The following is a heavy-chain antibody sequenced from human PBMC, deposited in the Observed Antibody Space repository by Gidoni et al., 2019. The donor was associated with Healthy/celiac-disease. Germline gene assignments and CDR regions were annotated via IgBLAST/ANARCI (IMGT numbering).Heavy chain of an antibody. J-gene: IGHJ4*02. CDR1: GYTFTGYY. V-gene: IGHV1-2*04. Sequence: QVQLVQSGAEVKKPGASVKVSCKASGYTFTGYYMHWVRQAPGQGREWIGWINPNRGGTNYAQKFQCWVTMTRDTSISTAYMELSRLRSDDTAVYYCARARITMVRGVPLDYWGQGTLVTVSS. D-gene: IGHD3-10*01. CDR3: ARARITMVRGVPLDY. CDR2: INPNRGGT.